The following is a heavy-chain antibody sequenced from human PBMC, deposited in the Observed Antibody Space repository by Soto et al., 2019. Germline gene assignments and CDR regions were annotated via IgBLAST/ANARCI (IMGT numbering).Heavy chain of an antibody. CDR1: GRSFSSDG. J-gene: IGHJ6*02. Sequence: QLQLEQSGPEVKKPGSSMKVSCKASGRSFSSDGVSWVRQAPGQGLEWMGGIIPVFGNTKYVQRFQGRLTITADKSTSTVYMEMSSLSSEDTAVYFCARGQYYSSGSAATSYFYFGIDVWGQGTTVIVSS. CDR3: ARGQYYSSGSAATSYFYFGIDV. D-gene: IGHD3-10*01. V-gene: IGHV1-69*06. CDR2: IIPVFGNT.